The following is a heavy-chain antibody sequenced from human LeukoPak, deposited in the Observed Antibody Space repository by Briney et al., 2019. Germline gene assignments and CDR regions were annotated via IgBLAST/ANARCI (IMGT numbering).Heavy chain of an antibody. CDR2: IEKDGKEK. CDR1: GLSIGNFW. Sequence: PGGSLRLSCAASGLSIGNFWMHWVRQAPGKGLEWGAIIEKDGKEKKYVDSVKGPFTLSRDNDKNSVYLQMNSLTTEDTALYYCVTDGDKWNDFEYWGQGTLVTVSS. J-gene: IGHJ4*02. CDR3: VTDGDKWNDFEY. D-gene: IGHD1-1*01. V-gene: IGHV3-7*01.